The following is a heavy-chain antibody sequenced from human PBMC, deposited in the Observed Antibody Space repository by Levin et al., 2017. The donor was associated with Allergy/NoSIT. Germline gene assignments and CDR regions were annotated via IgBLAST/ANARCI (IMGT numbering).Heavy chain of an antibody. CDR1: GFTFSSYS. CDR3: AGGVVPAAMRDYYYYGMDV. CDR2: ISSSSSYI. V-gene: IGHV3-21*01. J-gene: IGHJ6*02. Sequence: GGSLRLSCAASGFTFSSYSMNWVRQAPGKGLEWVSSISSSSSYIYYADSVKGRFTISRDNAKNSLYLQMNSLRAEDTAVYYCAGGVVPAAMRDYYYYGMDVWGQGTTVTVSS. D-gene: IGHD2-2*01.